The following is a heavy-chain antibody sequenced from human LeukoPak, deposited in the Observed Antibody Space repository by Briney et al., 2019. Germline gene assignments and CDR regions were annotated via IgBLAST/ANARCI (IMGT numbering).Heavy chain of an antibody. CDR2: IYENGGTT. J-gene: IGHJ4*02. Sequence: GGSLRLSCVGSGFTFRSHAMSWVRQAPEKGLEFVSGIYENGGTTYYADSVKGRFSISRDNSKSTLYLQTDSLRGEDTAVYYCAKDFRIGYSAHFDYWGQGALVTVSS. V-gene: IGHV3-23*01. CDR1: GFTFRSHA. D-gene: IGHD2-21*01. CDR3: AKDFRIGYSAHFDY.